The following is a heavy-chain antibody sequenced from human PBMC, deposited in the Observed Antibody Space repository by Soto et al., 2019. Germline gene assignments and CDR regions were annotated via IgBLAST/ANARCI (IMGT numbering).Heavy chain of an antibody. J-gene: IGHJ5*02. CDR3: AKETARLGEPCLDH. V-gene: IGHV3-23*01. CDR2: ISDTGGGT. Sequence: EVQLLESGGGLVQPGGSLRLSCGASGFTFSNYAMSWVRQAPGKGLEWVSGISDTGGGTYYADSVKGRFTISRDNFKNTLYLQMNSLRTEDTAVYYCAKETARLGEPCLDHWGQGALVTVSS. D-gene: IGHD1-26*01. CDR1: GFTFSNYA.